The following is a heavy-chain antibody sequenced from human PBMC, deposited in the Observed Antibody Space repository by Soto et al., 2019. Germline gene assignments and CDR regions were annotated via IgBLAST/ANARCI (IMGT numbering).Heavy chain of an antibody. J-gene: IGHJ4*02. CDR3: RTQWLD. CDR1: GFTFSTAW. CDR2: IKSKTDGGTT. D-gene: IGHD6-19*01. Sequence: GSLRLSCAASGFTFSTAWMSWVRQAPGKGLEWVGRIKSKTDGGTTDYAAPVKGRFTISRDESTKTVSLQMNSLKAEDTAVYYCRTQWLDWGQGTLVTVSS. V-gene: IGHV3-15*01.